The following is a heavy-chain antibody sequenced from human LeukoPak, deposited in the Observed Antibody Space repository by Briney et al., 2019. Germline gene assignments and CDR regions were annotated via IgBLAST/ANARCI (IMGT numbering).Heavy chain of an antibody. V-gene: IGHV4-59*01. D-gene: IGHD5-12*01. Sequence: SETLSLTCTVSGGSISSYYWSWIRQPPGKGLEWIGYIYYSGSTNYNPSLKSRVTISVDTSKNQFSLKVRSVTAADTAVYYCARGGGYDWSGRQIDYWGQGTLVTVSS. CDR2: IYYSGST. CDR3: ARGGGYDWSGRQIDY. CDR1: GGSISSYY. J-gene: IGHJ4*02.